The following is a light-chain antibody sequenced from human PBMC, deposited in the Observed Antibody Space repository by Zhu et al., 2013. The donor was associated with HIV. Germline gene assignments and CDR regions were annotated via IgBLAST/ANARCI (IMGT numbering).Light chain of an antibody. CDR1: QSISVN. CDR3: QQYASSPL. CDR2: GAS. Sequence: IMMTQFPDTMYMSPGERVTLSCRASQSISVNLAWYQQKPGQAPRLLIYGASNRATGIPDRFTGSGSETDFTLTINRLEPEDFALYYCQQYASSPLFGQGTKLQIK. V-gene: IGKV3-20*01. J-gene: IGKJ2*01.